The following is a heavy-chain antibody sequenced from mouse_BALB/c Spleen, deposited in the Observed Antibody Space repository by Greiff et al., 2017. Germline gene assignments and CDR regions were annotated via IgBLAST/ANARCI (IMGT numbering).Heavy chain of an antibody. Sequence: EVKLMESGGGLVKPGGSLKLSCAASGFTFSSYAMSWVRQTPEKRLEWVASISSGGSTYYPDSVKGRFTISRDNARNILYLQMSSLRSEDTAMYYCARPLRGDYAMDYWGQGTSVTVSS. CDR2: ISSGGST. V-gene: IGHV5-6-5*01. J-gene: IGHJ4*01. CDR3: ARPLRGDYAMDY. CDR1: GFTFSSYA. D-gene: IGHD3-3*01.